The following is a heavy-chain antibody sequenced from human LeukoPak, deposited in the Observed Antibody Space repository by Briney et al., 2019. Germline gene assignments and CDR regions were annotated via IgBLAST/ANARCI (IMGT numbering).Heavy chain of an antibody. D-gene: IGHD4-11*01. Sequence: GASVKVSCKASGYTFTSDYMHWVRQAPGQGLEWMGIINPSGGSTSYAQKFQGRVTMTRDTSTSTVYMELSSLRSEDTAVYYCAREYVTTIYYYYYGMDVWGQGTTVTVSS. V-gene: IGHV1-46*01. CDR2: INPSGGST. CDR1: GYTFTSDY. J-gene: IGHJ6*02. CDR3: AREYVTTIYYYYYGMDV.